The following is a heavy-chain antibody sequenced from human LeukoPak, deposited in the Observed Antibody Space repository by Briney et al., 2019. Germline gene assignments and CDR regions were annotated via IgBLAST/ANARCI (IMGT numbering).Heavy chain of an antibody. CDR3: ARDRGSDDWFDP. V-gene: IGHV3-74*01. CDR1: GFTFSNYW. J-gene: IGHJ5*02. CDR2: IKSDGSST. D-gene: IGHD6-25*01. Sequence: GGSLRLSCAASGFTFSNYWMHWVRQAPGKGLVWVSRIKSDGSSTNYADSVKGQFTISRDNAKNTLYLQMNSLRAEDTAVYYCARDRGSDDWFDPWGQGTLVTVSS.